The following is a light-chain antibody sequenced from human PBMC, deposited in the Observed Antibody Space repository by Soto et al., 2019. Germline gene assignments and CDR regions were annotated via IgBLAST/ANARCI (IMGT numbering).Light chain of an antibody. V-gene: IGLV7-46*01. Sequence: QAVVTQEPSLTVSPGGTVTLTCGSSTGAVTSGNYPYWFHQKPGQAPRTLIYDTSNEYSWTPARFSGPLLGGKAALTLSGAHPEDEAEYYFLLSYGGARVFGGGTKLTVL. CDR2: DTS. CDR1: TGAVTSGNY. J-gene: IGLJ3*02. CDR3: LLSYGGARV.